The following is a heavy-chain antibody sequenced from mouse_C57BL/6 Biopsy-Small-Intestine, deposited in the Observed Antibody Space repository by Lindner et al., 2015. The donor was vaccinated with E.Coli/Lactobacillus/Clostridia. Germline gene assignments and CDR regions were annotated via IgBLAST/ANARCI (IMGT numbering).Heavy chain of an antibody. Sequence: VQLQESGIELVMPGASVKISCKASGYSFTSYXKNWVRQRPGQGLEWIGWIYPGSDNTKYNEVFKGKATLTADTSSTTAYMQLSSLTSEDSAIYYCARRWGWYFDVWGTGTTVTVSS. V-gene: IGHV1-66*01. D-gene: IGHD2-3*01. J-gene: IGHJ1*03. CDR2: IYPGSDNT. CDR3: ARRWGWYFDV. CDR1: GYSFTSYX.